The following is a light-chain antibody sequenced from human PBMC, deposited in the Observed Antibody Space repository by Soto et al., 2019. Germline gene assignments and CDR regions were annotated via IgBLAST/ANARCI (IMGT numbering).Light chain of an antibody. V-gene: IGKV3-15*01. CDR1: QSIGSN. Sequence: EIVMTQSPATLSVSPVERATLSCRASQSIGSNLAWYQQKPGQAPRLLIYAASIRATDFPARFSGSGSGTEFTLTISGLQSDDFAVYFCQQYNSWPPWTFGHGTKVEIK. CDR2: AAS. CDR3: QQYNSWPPWT. J-gene: IGKJ1*01.